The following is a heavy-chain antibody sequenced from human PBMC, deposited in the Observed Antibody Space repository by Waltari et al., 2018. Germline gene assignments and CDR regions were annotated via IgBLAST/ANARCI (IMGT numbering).Heavy chain of an antibody. Sequence: WVANIKQDGSVKYYVDSVRGRFTISRDNAKNSLYLQMNILRAEDTAVYYCARDSGYSGYNSYSFDYWGQGTLVTVSS. V-gene: IGHV3-7*01. D-gene: IGHD5-12*01. CDR2: IKQDGSVK. J-gene: IGHJ4*02. CDR3: ARDSGYSGYNSYSFDY.